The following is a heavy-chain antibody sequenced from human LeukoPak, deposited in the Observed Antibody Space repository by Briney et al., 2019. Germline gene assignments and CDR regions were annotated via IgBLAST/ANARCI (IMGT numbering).Heavy chain of an antibody. V-gene: IGHV3-53*01. CDR1: RYAVSSSY. Sequence: GSLRLSCASSRYAVSSSYVSWVRQAPGKGLEWVSVIYSGGSTYYADSVKGRFTISRDNSKNTVYLQMNSLRAEDTAVYYCARGSSGYYYSLLGYWGQGTLVTVSS. J-gene: IGHJ4*02. CDR3: ARGSSGYYYSLLGY. CDR2: IYSGGST. D-gene: IGHD3-22*01.